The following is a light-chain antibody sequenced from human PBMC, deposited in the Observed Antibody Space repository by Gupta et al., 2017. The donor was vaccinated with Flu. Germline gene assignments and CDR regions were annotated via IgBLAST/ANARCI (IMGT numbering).Light chain of an antibody. V-gene: IGKV3-11*01. CDR3: QQRNNWPLT. CDR2: DAS. J-gene: IGKJ4*01. Sequence: ELVLTQSPAALSLPAGERATLSCRARQSDRDYLAWYHQRPGQSPRLLIYDASNRATDVPARFNASGSETDFTLTISGLEPEDSGIYYCQQRNNWPLTFGGGTKVELK. CDR1: QSDRDY.